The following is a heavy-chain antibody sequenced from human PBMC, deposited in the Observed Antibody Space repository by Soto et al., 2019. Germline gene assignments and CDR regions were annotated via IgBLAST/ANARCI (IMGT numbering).Heavy chain of an antibody. V-gene: IGHV3-30-3*01. D-gene: IGHD3-10*01. J-gene: IGHJ6*02. Sequence: PGGSLRLSCAASGFTFSSYAMHWFRQAPGKGLEWVAVISYDGSNKYYADSVKGRFTISRDNSKNTLYLQMNSLRAEDTAVYYCAGTYYYGSGSMDVWGQGTTVTVSS. CDR1: GFTFSSYA. CDR3: AGTYYYGSGSMDV. CDR2: ISYDGSNK.